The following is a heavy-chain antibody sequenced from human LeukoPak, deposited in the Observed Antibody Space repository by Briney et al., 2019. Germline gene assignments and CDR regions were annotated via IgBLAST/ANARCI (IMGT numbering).Heavy chain of an antibody. CDR3: AKDRIAVAIYYFDY. J-gene: IGHJ4*02. V-gene: IGHV1-18*01. CDR2: ISAYNGNT. D-gene: IGHD6-19*01. Sequence: ASVKVSCKASGYTFTSYGISWVRQAPGQGLEWMGWISAYNGNTNYAQKLQGRVTMTTDTSTSTAYMELRSLRSDDTAVYYCAKDRIAVAIYYFDYWGQGTLVTVSS. CDR1: GYTFTSYG.